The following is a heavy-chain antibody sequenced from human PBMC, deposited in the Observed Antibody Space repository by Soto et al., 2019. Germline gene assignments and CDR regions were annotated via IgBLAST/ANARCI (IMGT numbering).Heavy chain of an antibody. CDR2: IYVTGAV. J-gene: IGHJ5*01. CDR1: GSSLHIGRGS. V-gene: IGHV4-31*03. CDR3: ARLRIATNNYKWFDS. D-gene: IGHD2-21*01. Sequence: TLNDTGSSLHIGRGSCKWMGPVPGKDLEWIGPIYVTGAVDYNPSLRDRITISQDTSERQFSLNLRLVTAADTAVYYCARLRIATNNYKWFDSWGQGTLVT.